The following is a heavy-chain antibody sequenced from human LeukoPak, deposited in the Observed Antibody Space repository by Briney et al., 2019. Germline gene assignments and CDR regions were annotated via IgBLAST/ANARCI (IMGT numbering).Heavy chain of an antibody. CDR2: ITTSGTYI. CDR3: ARPFYYDSNGGEGMDV. Sequence: GGSFRLSCAASGFTFTRFNMNWVRQAPGKGLELVSSITTSGTYIYYADSVKGRFTISRDNAKNSPYLQMNSLRAEDTAVYYCARPFYYDSNGGEGMDVWGQGTTVTV. CDR1: GFTFTRFN. J-gene: IGHJ6*02. V-gene: IGHV3-21*06. D-gene: IGHD3-22*01.